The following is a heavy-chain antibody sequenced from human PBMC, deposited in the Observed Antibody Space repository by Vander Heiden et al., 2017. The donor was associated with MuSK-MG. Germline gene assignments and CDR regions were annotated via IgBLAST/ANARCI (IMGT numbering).Heavy chain of an antibody. CDR3: ARATGIAAAGRGGIFDY. CDR1: GGSISSYY. CDR2: IYYSGST. Sequence: QVQLQESGPGLVKPSETLSLTCTVSGGSISSYYWSWIRQPPGKGLEWIGYIYYSGSTNYNPSLKSRVTISVDTSKNQFSLKLSSVTAADTAVYDCARATGIAAAGRGGIFDYWGQGTLVTVAS. D-gene: IGHD6-13*01. J-gene: IGHJ4*02. V-gene: IGHV4-59*01.